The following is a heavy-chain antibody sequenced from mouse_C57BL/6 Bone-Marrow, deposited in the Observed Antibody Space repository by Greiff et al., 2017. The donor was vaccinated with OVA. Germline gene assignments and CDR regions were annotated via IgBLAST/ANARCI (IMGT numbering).Heavy chain of an antibody. D-gene: IGHD1-1*01. CDR3: AILYYYGSSYLDY. V-gene: IGHV1-74*01. CDR2: IHPSDSDT. J-gene: IGHJ4*01. Sequence: QVQLKQPGAELVKPGASVKVSCKASGYTFTSYWMHWVKQRPGQGLEWIGRIHPSDSDTNYNQKFKGKATLTVDKSSSTAYMQLSSLTSEDSAVYYCAILYYYGSSYLDYWGQGTSVTVSS. CDR1: GYTFTSYW.